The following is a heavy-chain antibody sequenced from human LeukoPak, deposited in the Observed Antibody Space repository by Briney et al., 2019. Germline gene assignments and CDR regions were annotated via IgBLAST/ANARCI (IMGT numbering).Heavy chain of an antibody. D-gene: IGHD3-16*01. CDR3: AKAFRGLREYYYYMDV. J-gene: IGHJ6*03. CDR1: GFTFSSYT. CDR2: ISSSSSYI. Sequence: GGSLRLSCEASGFTFSSYTMNWVRQAPGKGLEWVSSISSSSSYIYYADSVKGRFTISRDNAKNTLYLQMNSLRAEDTAVYYCAKAFRGLREYYYYMDVWGKGTTVTVSS. V-gene: IGHV3-21*04.